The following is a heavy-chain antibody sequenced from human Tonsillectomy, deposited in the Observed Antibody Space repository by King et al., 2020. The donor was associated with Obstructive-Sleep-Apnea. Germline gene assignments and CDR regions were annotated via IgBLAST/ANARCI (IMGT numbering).Heavy chain of an antibody. CDR2: IYYSVST. J-gene: IGHJ3*02. D-gene: IGHD4-11*01. CDR3: TTVTNYFDAFDI. V-gene: IGHV4-39*07. Sequence: QLQESGPGLVKPSETLSLTCTVSGGSISSSSYYWGWFRQPPGKWLEWIWGIYYSVSTYYNQSLNSRVTISVDTSKNQFSLKLSSVTAADTAVYYCTTVTNYFDAFDIWGQGTMVTVSS. CDR1: GGSISSSSYY.